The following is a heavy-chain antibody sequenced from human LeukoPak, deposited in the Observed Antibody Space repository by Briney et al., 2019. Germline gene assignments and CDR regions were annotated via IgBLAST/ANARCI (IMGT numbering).Heavy chain of an antibody. CDR1: GFTFSDYY. CDR3: ATGEDDYGGNSGDD. J-gene: IGHJ4*02. CDR2: ISSSGSTI. D-gene: IGHD4-23*01. V-gene: IGHV3-11*01. Sequence: GGSLRLSCAAWGFTFSDYYMRWMRQAPGEGLEGVSYISSSGSTIYYADSVKGRFTISRDNAKNSLYLQMSRLRAEDTAVYYCATGEDDYGGNSGDDWGQGTLVTVSS.